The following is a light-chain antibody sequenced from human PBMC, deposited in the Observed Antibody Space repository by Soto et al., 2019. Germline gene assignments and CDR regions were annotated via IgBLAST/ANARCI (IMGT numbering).Light chain of an antibody. CDR2: GDT. CDR3: QSYDTGLRGWL. J-gene: IGLJ3*02. CDR1: SSNIGAGHA. V-gene: IGLV1-40*01. Sequence: QSVLTQPPSVSGAPWQRVTISCTGSSSNIGAGHAVHWYRQFPGTPPKLLIYGDTHRPSGVPDRFSGSKSGTSASLAITGLQDEDEADYYCQSYDTGLRGWLFGGGTKVTVL.